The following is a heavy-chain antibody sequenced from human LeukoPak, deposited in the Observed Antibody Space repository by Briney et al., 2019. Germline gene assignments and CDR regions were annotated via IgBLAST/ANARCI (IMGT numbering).Heavy chain of an antibody. CDR2: FDPEDGET. CDR3: ATAQLTGFSDYYMDV. D-gene: IGHD7-27*01. Sequence: ASVKVSCKVSGYTLTELSMHWVRQAPGKGLEWMGGFDPEDGETIYAQKFQGRVTMTGDTSTDTAYMELSSLRSEDTAVYYCATAQLTGFSDYYMDVWGKGTTVTVSS. V-gene: IGHV1-24*01. CDR1: GYTLTELS. J-gene: IGHJ6*03.